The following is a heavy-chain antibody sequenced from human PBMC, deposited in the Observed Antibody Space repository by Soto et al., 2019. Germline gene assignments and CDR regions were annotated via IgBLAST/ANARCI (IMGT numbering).Heavy chain of an antibody. V-gene: IGHV3-11*01. CDR2: ITSSGGNA. CDR1: GFSFKDYY. D-gene: IGHD2-2*02. CDR3: ARDMYTNSVNYFDL. J-gene: IGHJ5*02. Sequence: PGGSLRLSCAASGFSFKDYYMTWMRQTPEKGLEWISTITSSGGNAYYAASVKGRVTISRDNAHNSLYLQMSGLRAEDTALYYCARDMYTNSVNYFDLWGQGTLVTVSS.